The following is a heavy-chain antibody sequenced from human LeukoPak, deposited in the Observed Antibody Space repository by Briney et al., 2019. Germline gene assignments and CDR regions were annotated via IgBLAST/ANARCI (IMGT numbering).Heavy chain of an antibody. V-gene: IGHV3-48*01. Sequence: GGSLRLSCAASGFTFSSYSMNWVRQAPGKGLEWVSYISSSSSTIYYADSVKGRFTISRDNAKNSLYLQMNSLRAEDTAVYYCARGEQWLVLGNWSDPWGQGTLVTVSS. J-gene: IGHJ5*02. D-gene: IGHD6-19*01. CDR1: GFTFSSYS. CDR3: ARGEQWLVLGNWSDP. CDR2: ISSSSSTI.